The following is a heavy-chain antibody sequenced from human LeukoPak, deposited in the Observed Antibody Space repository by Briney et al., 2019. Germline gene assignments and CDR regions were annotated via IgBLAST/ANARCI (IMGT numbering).Heavy chain of an antibody. CDR3: ARVRFLEWLLYDY. J-gene: IGHJ4*02. V-gene: IGHV3-30-3*01. D-gene: IGHD3-3*01. Sequence: PGGSLRLSCAASGFTFSSYAMHWVRQAPGKGLEWVAVISYDGSNKYYADSVKGRFTISRDNSKNTLYLQMNSLRAEDTAVYYCARVRFLEWLLYDYWGQGTLVTVPS. CDR2: ISYDGSNK. CDR1: GFTFSSYA.